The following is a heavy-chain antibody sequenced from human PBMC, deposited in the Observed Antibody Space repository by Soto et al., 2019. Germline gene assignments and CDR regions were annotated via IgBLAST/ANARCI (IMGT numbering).Heavy chain of an antibody. CDR2: IYYSGST. CDR1: GGSISSSDFY. V-gene: IGHV4-39*01. Sequence: TSETLSLTCTVSGGSISSSDFYWGWIRQTPGKGLELIGSIYYSGSTYYNPSLKSRVTISVDTSKNQFSLKLSSVTAADTAVYYCARATSVATWLFDYWGQGTLVTVSS. CDR3: ARATSVATWLFDY. D-gene: IGHD5-12*01. J-gene: IGHJ4*02.